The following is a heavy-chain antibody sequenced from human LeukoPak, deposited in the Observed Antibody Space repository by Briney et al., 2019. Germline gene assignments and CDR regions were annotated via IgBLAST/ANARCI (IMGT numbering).Heavy chain of an antibody. CDR2: INPNRGGT. CDR3: ARVYCSSTSCYFGAFDI. Sequence: ASVKVSCKASGYPFTGYYMHWVRQAPGQGLEWMGRINPNRGGTNYAQKFQGRVTMTRDTSISTAYMELSRLRSDDTAVYYCARVYCSSTSCYFGAFDIWGQGTMVTVSS. D-gene: IGHD2-2*01. J-gene: IGHJ3*02. CDR1: GYPFTGYY. V-gene: IGHV1-2*06.